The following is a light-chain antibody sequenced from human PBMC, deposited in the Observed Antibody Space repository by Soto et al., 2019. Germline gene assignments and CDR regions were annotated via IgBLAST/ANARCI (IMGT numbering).Light chain of an antibody. V-gene: IGLV2-23*02. J-gene: IGLJ1*01. CDR1: SSNVGSYKL. CDR3: CSSGGSPTYV. Sequence: QSVLTQPASVSGSPGQSITISCTGTSSNVGSYKLVSWYQQHPGKAPKLMIFEVNKRPSGVSNRFSGSKSGNTASLTISGLKVEDEADYYCCSSGGSPTYVFGPATKVTVL. CDR2: EVN.